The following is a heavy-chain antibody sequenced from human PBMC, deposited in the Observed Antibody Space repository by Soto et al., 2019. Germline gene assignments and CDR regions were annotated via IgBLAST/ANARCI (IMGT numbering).Heavy chain of an antibody. CDR1: GYSFTSYW. D-gene: IGHD3-22*01. CDR3: ARGLVKDYYYDSSGNFDY. J-gene: IGHJ4*02. CDR2: IYPCDSYT. Sequence: ESLKISCKGSGYSFTSYWIGWVRQMPGKGLEWMGIIYPCDSYTRYSPSFQGQVTISADKSISTAYLQWSSLKASDTAMYYCARGLVKDYYYDSSGNFDYWGQGTLVTVS. V-gene: IGHV5-51*01.